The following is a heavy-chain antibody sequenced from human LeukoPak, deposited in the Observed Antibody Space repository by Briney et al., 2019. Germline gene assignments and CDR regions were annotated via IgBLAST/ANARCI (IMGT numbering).Heavy chain of an antibody. J-gene: IGHJ4*02. CDR3: ARGIDLNPDY. V-gene: IGHV4-59*01. Sequence: SETLSLTCTVSGGSISSYYWNWIRQPPGKGLEWIGYIYYSGSTNYNPSLKSRVTISVDTSKNQFSLKLSSVTAADTAVYYCARGIDLNPDYWGQGTLVTVSS. CDR2: IYYSGST. CDR1: GGSISSYY. D-gene: IGHD2-15*01.